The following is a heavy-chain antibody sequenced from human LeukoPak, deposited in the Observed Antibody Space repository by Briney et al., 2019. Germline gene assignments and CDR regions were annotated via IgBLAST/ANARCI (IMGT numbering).Heavy chain of an antibody. CDR3: ARGPGSTSSYFDY. V-gene: IGHV3-30*04. J-gene: IGHJ4*02. CDR1: GFTFNNYA. D-gene: IGHD2-2*01. Sequence: PGGSLRLSCAASGFTFNNYAIHWVRQAPGKGLEWVAVISYDGNKKYYADSVRGRFTISRDNSNYTLFLHMNSLSAEDTAVYYWARGPGSTSSYFDYWGQGTLVTVSS. CDR2: ISYDGNKK.